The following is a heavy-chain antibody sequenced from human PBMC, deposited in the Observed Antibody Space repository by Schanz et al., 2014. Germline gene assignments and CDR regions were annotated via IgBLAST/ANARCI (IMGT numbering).Heavy chain of an antibody. CDR1: EYTFTRHY. Sequence: QVQWVQSGADVKKPGTAVKVSCKASEYTFTRHYMHWVRQAPGQGLEWMGIIHSTGGTTSHAQKFQGRVTMTRDTSTSTVYMELSRLTSDDTALYYCARDGHSSIWDSYYFYGLDVWGQGTTVTVSS. CDR2: IHSTGGTT. V-gene: IGHV1-46*01. J-gene: IGHJ6*02. CDR3: ARDGHSSIWDSYYFYGLDV. D-gene: IGHD6-13*01.